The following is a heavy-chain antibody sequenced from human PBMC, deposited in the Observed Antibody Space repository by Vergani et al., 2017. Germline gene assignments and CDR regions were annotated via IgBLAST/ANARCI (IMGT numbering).Heavy chain of an antibody. J-gene: IGHJ2*01. CDR1: GGPVSSGSYY. V-gene: IGHV4-61*01. CDR3: ARALRYYDTSWYFDL. Sequence: QVQLQESGPGLVKPSETLSLTCTVSGGPVSSGSYYWSWIRQPPGKGLEWIGYIYYSGSTNYNPSLKSRVTISVDTSKNQFSLTLSSVTAADTAVYYCARALRYYDTSWYFDLWGRGTLVTVSS. D-gene: IGHD3-22*01. CDR2: IYYSGST.